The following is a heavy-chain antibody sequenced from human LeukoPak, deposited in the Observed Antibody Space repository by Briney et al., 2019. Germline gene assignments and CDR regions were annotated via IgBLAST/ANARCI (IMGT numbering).Heavy chain of an antibody. D-gene: IGHD5-18*01. V-gene: IGHV3-7*01. CDR1: GFTFSDFG. J-gene: IGHJ4*02. CDR2: IKQDGSKQ. CDR3: ARGEYSSGY. Sequence: SGGSLRLSCAASGFTFSDFGMSWVRQAPGKGLEWVANIKQDGSKQYYLDSVKGRFTISRDNAKNSLYLQMNSLRAEDTAVYYCARGEYSSGYWGQGTLVTVSS.